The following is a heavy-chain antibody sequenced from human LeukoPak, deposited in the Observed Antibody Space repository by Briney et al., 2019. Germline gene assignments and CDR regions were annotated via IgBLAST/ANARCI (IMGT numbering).Heavy chain of an antibody. J-gene: IGHJ4*02. D-gene: IGHD3-10*01. Sequence: SETLSLTCTVSGVSISSSNSYWGWIRQPPGKGLEWIGSIYYSGNTYYNASLKSQVSISIDTSKNQFSLRLTSVTAADTAVYYCARGGVLLWFGELLAGHRDFDYWGQGTLVTVSS. CDR3: ARGGVLLWFGELLAGHRDFDY. V-gene: IGHV4-39*01. CDR2: IYYSGNT. CDR1: GVSISSSNSY.